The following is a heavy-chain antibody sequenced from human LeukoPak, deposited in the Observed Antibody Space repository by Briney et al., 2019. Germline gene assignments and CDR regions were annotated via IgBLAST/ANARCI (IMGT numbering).Heavy chain of an antibody. CDR3: ARHSRYMVRGNYYYYYYMDV. CDR2: IYPGDSDT. D-gene: IGHD3-10*01. V-gene: IGHV5-51*01. CDR1: GYSFTSYW. J-gene: IGHJ6*03. Sequence: PGESLKISCKSSGYSFTSYWIGWVRQMPGKGLEWMGIIYPGDSDTRYSPSFQGQVTISADKSISTAYLQWSSLKASDTAMYYCARHSRYMVRGNYYYYYYMDVWGKGTTVTVSS.